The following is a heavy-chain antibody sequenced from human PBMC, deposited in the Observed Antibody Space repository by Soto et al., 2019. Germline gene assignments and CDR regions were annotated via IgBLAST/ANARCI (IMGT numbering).Heavy chain of an antibody. J-gene: IGHJ4*02. V-gene: IGHV1-18*04. CDR2: ISAYNGNT. CDR3: ARGRRRGYSYGFYFDY. CDR1: GYTFTSYG. D-gene: IGHD5-18*01. Sequence: ASVKVSCKASGYTFTSYGISWVRQAPGQGLEGMGWISAYNGNTNYAQKLQGRVTMTTDTSTSTAYMELRSLRSDDTAVYYCARGRRRGYSYGFYFDYWGQGTLVTVSS.